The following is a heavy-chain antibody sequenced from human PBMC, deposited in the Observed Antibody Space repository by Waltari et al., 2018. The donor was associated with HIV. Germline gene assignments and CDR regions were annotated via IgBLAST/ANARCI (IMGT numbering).Heavy chain of an antibody. D-gene: IGHD4-17*01. CDR3: AADPQGLRWSPNGMDV. J-gene: IGHJ6*02. V-gene: IGHV1-58*01. CDR2: IVVGSGNT. Sequence: QMQLVQSGPEVKKPGTSVKVSCKASGFTFTSSAVQWVRQARGQRLEWIGWIVVGSGNTNYAQKFQERVTITRDMSTSTAYMELSSLRSEDTAVYYCAADPQGLRWSPNGMDVWGQGTTVTVSS. CDR1: GFTFTSSA.